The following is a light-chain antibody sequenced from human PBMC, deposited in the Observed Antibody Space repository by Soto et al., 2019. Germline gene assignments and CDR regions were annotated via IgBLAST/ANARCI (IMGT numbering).Light chain of an antibody. V-gene: IGKV1-39*01. CDR2: SAS. CDR3: QQYKNWPPYT. Sequence: DIQMTQSPSSLSASVGDRVTITCRASQSISSYLNWYQQKPGTAPKLLIYSASSLQSGVPSRFSGRGSGTDYTLTISSLQPEDFAVYYCQQYKNWPPYTFGQGTKVDIK. J-gene: IGKJ2*01. CDR1: QSISSY.